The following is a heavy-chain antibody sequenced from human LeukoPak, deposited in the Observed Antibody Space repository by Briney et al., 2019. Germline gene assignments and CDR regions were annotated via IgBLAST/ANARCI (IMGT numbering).Heavy chain of an antibody. CDR3: ARATGTWGHDGFDI. CDR2: ISGYSSNT. Sequence: ASVKVSCKAYGCTXMSHGISWVRQAPGQGLEWMGWISGYSSNTNYAQRLQGRVTMTTDTSTTTAYMELRSLRSDDTAVYYCARATGTWGHDGFDIWGQGTMVTVSS. CDR1: GCTXMSHG. D-gene: IGHD3-16*01. J-gene: IGHJ3*02. V-gene: IGHV1-18*01.